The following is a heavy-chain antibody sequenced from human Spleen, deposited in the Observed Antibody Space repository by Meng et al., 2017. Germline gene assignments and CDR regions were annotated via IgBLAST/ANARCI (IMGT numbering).Heavy chain of an antibody. D-gene: IGHD3-10*02. V-gene: IGHV4-4*02. Sequence: QVQLQESGPGLVKPSGTLSLTCAVSGDSISSNTWWSWVRQPPGKGLEWIGEIYHGGSTNNIPSLKSRVTISIDKSKNQFSLDLSSVNAAETGVYYCTRNSYDSRHYVLGFWGQGTLVTVSS. J-gene: IGHJ4*02. CDR2: IYHGGST. CDR3: TRNSYDSRHYVLGF. CDR1: GDSISSNTW.